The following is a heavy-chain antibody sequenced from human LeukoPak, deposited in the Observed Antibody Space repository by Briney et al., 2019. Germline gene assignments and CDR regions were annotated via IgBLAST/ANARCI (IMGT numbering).Heavy chain of an antibody. CDR1: GYDFTTNY. Sequence: ASVKVSCKASGYDFTTNYIHWVRQAPGQGLEWMGTINPSAGSTTYGQRFQGRVTMTRDTSTTTVYMDLSSLTSEDTAIYYCAKGYCTGASCYVLDSWGQGTLVTVSS. CDR2: INPSAGST. J-gene: IGHJ4*02. D-gene: IGHD2-15*01. V-gene: IGHV1-46*01. CDR3: AKGYCTGASCYVLDS.